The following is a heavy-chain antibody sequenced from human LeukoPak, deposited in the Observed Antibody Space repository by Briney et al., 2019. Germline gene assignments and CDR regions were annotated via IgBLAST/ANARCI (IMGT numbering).Heavy chain of an antibody. CDR3: ASPPFYGGYYFDY. J-gene: IGHJ4*02. Sequence: KTSQTLSLTCTVSGGSISSGGYYWSWIRQPPGKGLEWIGSIYYSGSTYYNPSLKSRVTISVDTSKNQFSLKLSSVTAADTAVYYCASPPFYGGYYFDYWGQGTLVTVSS. V-gene: IGHV4-39*01. CDR2: IYYSGST. CDR1: GGSISSGGYY. D-gene: IGHD3-16*01.